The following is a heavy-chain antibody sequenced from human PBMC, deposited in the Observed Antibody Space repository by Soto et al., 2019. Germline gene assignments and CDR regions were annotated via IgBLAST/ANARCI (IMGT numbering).Heavy chain of an antibody. V-gene: IGHV5-51*07. D-gene: IGHD1-26*01. CDR1: GYSFTSYW. CDR2: IYPGDSDT. CDR3: ARSVVGATFSYYYYGMDV. Sequence: PGESLKISCKGSGYSFTSYWIGWVHQMPGKGLEWMGIIYPGDSDTRYSPSFQGQVTISADKSISTAYLQWSSLKASDTAMYYCARSVVGATFSYYYYGMDVWAKGPRSPSP. J-gene: IGHJ6*02.